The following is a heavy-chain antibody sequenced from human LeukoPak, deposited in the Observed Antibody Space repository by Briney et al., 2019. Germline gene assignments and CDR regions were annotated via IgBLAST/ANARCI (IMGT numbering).Heavy chain of an antibody. CDR2: ISGGGGPT. D-gene: IGHD6-25*01. V-gene: IGHV3-23*01. Sequence: GGSLRLSCAASGFTFSNYAMSWVRQAPGKGLEWDSAISGGGGPTYYADSVKGRFTISRDNSKNTLYLQMNSLRAEDAAVYFCAKNSGYSWQYFFDYWGQGTLVTVSS. CDR1: GFTFSNYA. J-gene: IGHJ4*02. CDR3: AKNSGYSWQYFFDY.